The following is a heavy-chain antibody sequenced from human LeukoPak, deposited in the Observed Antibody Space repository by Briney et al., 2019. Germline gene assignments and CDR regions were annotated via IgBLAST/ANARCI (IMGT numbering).Heavy chain of an antibody. J-gene: IGHJ4*02. Sequence: GASVKVSCKASGYTFTSYAMHWVRQAPGQRLEWMGWINAGNGNTKYSQKFQGRVTMTRDTSTSTVYMELSSLRSEDTAVYYCARPLYYGPSIDWGYWGQGTLVTVSS. V-gene: IGHV1-3*01. CDR1: GYTFTSYA. D-gene: IGHD1-26*01. CDR2: INAGNGNT. CDR3: ARPLYYGPSIDWGY.